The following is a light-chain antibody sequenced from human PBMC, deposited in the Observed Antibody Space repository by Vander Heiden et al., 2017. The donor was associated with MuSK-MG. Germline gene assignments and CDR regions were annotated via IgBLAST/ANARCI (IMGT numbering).Light chain of an antibody. CDR1: HNINRY. J-gene: IGKJ1*01. V-gene: IGKV1-39*01. CDR2: GAS. CDR3: QQSYSIAWA. Sequence: DIQMTQSPSSLSAFVGGRVTITCRGSHNINRYVNWYQQKPGKAPKILIYGASSLQSGVPSRFSGSGSGTDFTLTISSLQPEDFAIYYCQQSYSIAWAFGQGTKVEIK.